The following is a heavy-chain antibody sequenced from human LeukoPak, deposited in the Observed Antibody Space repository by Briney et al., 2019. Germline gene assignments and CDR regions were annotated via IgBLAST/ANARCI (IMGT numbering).Heavy chain of an antibody. V-gene: IGHV4-59*01. Sequence: SETLSLTCTVSGDSISSYYWSWIRQPPGKGLEWIGYIYNSGSTTYRPSLKSRVTISIDTSKNQFSLRLSSVTAADTAVYYCARGDPLQPHGDYRVYWGQGTLVTVSS. D-gene: IGHD4-17*01. CDR1: GDSISSYY. CDR3: ARGDPLQPHGDYRVY. CDR2: IYNSGST. J-gene: IGHJ4*02.